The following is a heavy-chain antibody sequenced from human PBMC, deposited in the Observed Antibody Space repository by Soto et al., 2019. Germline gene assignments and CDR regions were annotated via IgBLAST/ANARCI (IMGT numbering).Heavy chain of an antibody. CDR1: GGSISGSYYY. V-gene: IGHV4-39*01. D-gene: IGHD1-20*01. CDR2: VFYTGFT. CDR3: ASSQKGYDWNYFDH. J-gene: IGHJ4*02. Sequence: SVSGGSISGSYYYWGWLRQSPGRGPEWIGSVFYTGFTSYNPSLESRVSVSVDTSKNQFSLKVSAVTAADTAVYYCASSQKGYDWNYFDHWGQGALVTVSS.